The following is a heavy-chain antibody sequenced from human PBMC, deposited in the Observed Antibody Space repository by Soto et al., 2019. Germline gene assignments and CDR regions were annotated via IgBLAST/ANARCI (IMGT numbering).Heavy chain of an antibody. J-gene: IGHJ4*02. CDR2: ISGNSGKT. D-gene: IGHD2-21*02. V-gene: IGHV3-23*01. Sequence: EVQLLESGGGFVQPGGSLRLSCTATGVGLSTYAISWVRQAPGKGLEWVSVISGNSGKTDYADSVKGRFSISRDKTENTVYLQMKRLRAEDTGVYFCGLPSCGGYCYSPFEYWGQGTLVTVSS. CDR3: GLPSCGGYCYSPFEY. CDR1: GVGLSTYA.